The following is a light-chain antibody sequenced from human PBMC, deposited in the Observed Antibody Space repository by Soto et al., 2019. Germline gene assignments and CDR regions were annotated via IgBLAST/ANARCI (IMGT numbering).Light chain of an antibody. Sequence: DIQMTQSPSSLSASVGDRVTITCRARQSISNYLNWYQQKPGKAPKLLIFAASSLQFGVPSRFSGSGSGTDFTLTISSLQPEDFATYYCQQSYSTPQTFGQGTRVEIK. J-gene: IGKJ1*01. CDR2: AAS. CDR3: QQSYSTPQT. CDR1: QSISNY. V-gene: IGKV1-39*01.